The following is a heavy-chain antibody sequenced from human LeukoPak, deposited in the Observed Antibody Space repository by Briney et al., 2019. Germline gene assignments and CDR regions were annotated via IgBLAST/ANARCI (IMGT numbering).Heavy chain of an antibody. CDR1: GYTLTELS. Sequence: ASVKVSCKVSGYTLTELSMHWVRQAPGKGLEWMGGFDPEDGETIYAQKFQGRVTMTEDTSTDTAYMELSSLRSEDTAVYYCATGYGSGSYAYYYYGMDVWGQGTTVTVSS. CDR3: ATGYGSGSYAYYYYGMDV. CDR2: FDPEDGET. D-gene: IGHD3-10*01. J-gene: IGHJ6*02. V-gene: IGHV1-24*01.